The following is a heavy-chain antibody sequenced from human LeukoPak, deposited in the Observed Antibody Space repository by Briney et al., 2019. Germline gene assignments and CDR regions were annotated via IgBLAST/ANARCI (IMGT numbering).Heavy chain of an antibody. V-gene: IGHV3-21*01. Sequence: GGSLRLSCAASGFTFSSYSMNWVRQAPGKGLEWVSSISSSSSYIYYADSVKGRFTISRDNAKNSLYLQMNSLRAEDTAVYYCARSGGCSSTSCPPNFDYWGQGTLVTVSS. CDR1: GFTFSSYS. J-gene: IGHJ4*02. CDR3: ARSGGCSSTSCPPNFDY. D-gene: IGHD2-2*01. CDR2: ISSSSSYI.